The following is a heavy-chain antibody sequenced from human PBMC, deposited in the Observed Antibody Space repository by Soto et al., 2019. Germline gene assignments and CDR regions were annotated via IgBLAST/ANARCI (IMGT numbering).Heavy chain of an antibody. V-gene: IGHV6-1*01. CDR3: ARSEEDSDYYYYGMDV. CDR2: TYYRSRWYS. J-gene: IGHJ6*02. Sequence: QTLSLTCVGSGDTVSSNSVAWNWVRQSPSRGLEWLGRTYYRSRWYSDYAVSVRSRIDINADTSKNQVSLQLNSVTPEDTAVYYCARSEEDSDYYYYGMDVWGQGTTVTVSS. D-gene: IGHD2-15*01. CDR1: GDTVSSNSVA.